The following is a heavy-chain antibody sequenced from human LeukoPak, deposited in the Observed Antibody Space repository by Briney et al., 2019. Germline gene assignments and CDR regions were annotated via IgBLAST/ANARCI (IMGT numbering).Heavy chain of an antibody. J-gene: IGHJ3*02. Sequence: ASVKVSCKVSGYTLTELSMHWVRQAPGKGLEWMGGFDPEDGETIYAQKFQGRVTMTEDTSTDTAYMELSSLRSEDTAVYYCATLPLVGAPSVDAFDIWGQGTMVTVSS. CDR1: GYTLTELS. CDR3: ATLPLVGAPSVDAFDI. CDR2: FDPEDGET. D-gene: IGHD1-26*01. V-gene: IGHV1-24*01.